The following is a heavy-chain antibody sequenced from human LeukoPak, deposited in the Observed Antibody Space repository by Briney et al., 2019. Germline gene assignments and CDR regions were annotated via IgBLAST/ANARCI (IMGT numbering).Heavy chain of an antibody. CDR2: INPNSGGT. V-gene: IGHV1-2*02. CDR3: AGGEVGATAFDI. J-gene: IGHJ3*02. D-gene: IGHD1-26*01. Sequence: ASVKVSCKASGYTFTSYYMHWVRQAPGQGLEWMGWINPNSGGTNYAQKFQGRVTMTRDTSISTAYMELSRLRSDDTAVYYCAGGEVGATAFDIWGQGTMVTVSS. CDR1: GYTFTSYY.